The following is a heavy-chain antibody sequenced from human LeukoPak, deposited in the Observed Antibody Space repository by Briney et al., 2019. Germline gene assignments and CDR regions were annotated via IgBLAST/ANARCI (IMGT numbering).Heavy chain of an antibody. D-gene: IGHD2-15*01. J-gene: IGHJ4*02. V-gene: IGHV3-23*01. CDR1: GVTSSSYA. CDR3: AKYFSGRRHHTFDY. CDR2: IIGGGGST. Sequence: GGSLRLSCAASGVTSSSYAMSRGSQAPGKGLEWVSSIIGGGGSTYYADSVKGRFTISRDNSKNTLDLQMISLREADTTVYYYAKYFSGRRHHTFDYWGQGTLVTVSS.